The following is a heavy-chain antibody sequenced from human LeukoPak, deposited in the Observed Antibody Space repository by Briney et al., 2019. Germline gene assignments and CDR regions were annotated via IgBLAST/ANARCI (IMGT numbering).Heavy chain of an antibody. J-gene: IGHJ3*02. CDR1: GYTFIGYA. D-gene: IGHD6-13*01. Sequence: ASVKVSCKASGYTFIGYAIHWVRQAPGQRLEWMGWINAGNGNTKYSQKFQGRVTITRDTSASTAYMELSSLRSEDTAVYYCATLEGIAAAGPPWGIWGQGTMVTVSS. V-gene: IGHV1-3*01. CDR2: INAGNGNT. CDR3: ATLEGIAAAGPPWGI.